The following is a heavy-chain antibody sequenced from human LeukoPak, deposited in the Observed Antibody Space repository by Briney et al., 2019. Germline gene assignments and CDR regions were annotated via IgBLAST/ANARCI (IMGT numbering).Heavy chain of an antibody. CDR1: GYTFSNYW. CDR3: ARSRDSSGYDYLV. J-gene: IGHJ4*02. V-gene: IGHV5-51*01. D-gene: IGHD3-22*01. Sequence: GESLKISCEASGYTFSNYWIGWVRQMPGKGLEWLGIIYPDDSDTKYSPSFQGQVTISADKSISTAYLQKSTLKASDTAIYYGARSRDSSGYDYLVWGQVILVSVSS. CDR2: IYPDDSDT.